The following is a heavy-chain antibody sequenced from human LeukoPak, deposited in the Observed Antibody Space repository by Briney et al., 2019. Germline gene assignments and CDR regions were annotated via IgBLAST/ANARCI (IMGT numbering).Heavy chain of an antibody. CDR1: GYTFTSYG. D-gene: IGHD3-22*01. Sequence: ASVKVSCKASGYTFTSYGISWVRQAPGQGLGWMGWISAYNGNTNYAQKLQGRVTMTTDTSTSTAYMELRSLRSDDTAVYYCARGSVDLDYYGSSGYYYGSAFDIWGQGTMVTVSS. CDR3: ARGSVDLDYYGSSGYYYGSAFDI. CDR2: ISAYNGNT. J-gene: IGHJ3*02. V-gene: IGHV1-18*01.